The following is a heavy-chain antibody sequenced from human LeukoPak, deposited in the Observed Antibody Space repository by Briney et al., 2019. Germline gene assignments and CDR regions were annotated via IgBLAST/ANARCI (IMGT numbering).Heavy chain of an antibody. J-gene: IGHJ6*03. V-gene: IGHV1-18*01. Sequence: ASVKVSCKASGYTFTSYGISWVRQAPGQGLEWMGWISAYNGNTNYAQKLQGRVTMTTDTSTSTAYMELRSLRSDDTAVYYCARSYYDFWSGYNHYYYMDVWGKGTTVTVSS. D-gene: IGHD3-3*01. CDR1: GYTFTSYG. CDR3: ARSYYDFWSGYNHYYYMDV. CDR2: ISAYNGNT.